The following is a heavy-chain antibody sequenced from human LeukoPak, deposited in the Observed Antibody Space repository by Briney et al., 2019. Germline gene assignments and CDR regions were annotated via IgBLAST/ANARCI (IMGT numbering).Heavy chain of an antibody. J-gene: IGHJ5*02. CDR1: EYTFTGYY. D-gene: IGHD3-10*02. CDR3: ARGRKPFSGTAIYSGNWFDP. CDR2: INPNSGGT. V-gene: IGHV1-2*02. Sequence: GSLKVSCKASEYTFTGYYMHWVRQAPGQGLERMECINPNSGGTNYAQKFQGRVTMTRDTSISTAYMELSRLRSDDTAVYYCARGRKPFSGTAIYSGNWFDPWGQGTLVTVSS.